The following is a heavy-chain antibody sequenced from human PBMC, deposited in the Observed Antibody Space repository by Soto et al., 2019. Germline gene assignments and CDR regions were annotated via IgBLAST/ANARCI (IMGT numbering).Heavy chain of an antibody. CDR2: IYYSGSP. CDR1: GGSISSSSYY. CDR3: ARRGRLASLGMDV. J-gene: IGHJ6*02. Sequence: SETLSLTCTVSGGSISSSSYYWGWIRQPPGKGLEWIGSIYYSGSPYYNPSLKSRVTISVDTSKNQFSLKLSSVTAADTAVYYCARRGRLASLGMDVWGQGTTVTVSS. D-gene: IGHD3-9*01. V-gene: IGHV4-39*01.